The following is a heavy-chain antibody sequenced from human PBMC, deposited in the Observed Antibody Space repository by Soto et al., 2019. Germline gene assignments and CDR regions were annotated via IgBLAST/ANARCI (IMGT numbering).Heavy chain of an antibody. D-gene: IGHD4-17*01. Sequence: GGSLRLSCAASGFTFSGSAMHWVRQASGKGLEWVGRIRSKANSYATAYAASVKGRFTISRDDSKNTAYLQMNSLKTEDTAAYYCTRHLDPDYGDYYYYMDVWGKGTTVTVSS. V-gene: IGHV3-73*01. CDR1: GFTFSGSA. CDR3: TRHLDPDYGDYYYYMDV. J-gene: IGHJ6*03. CDR2: IRSKANSYAT.